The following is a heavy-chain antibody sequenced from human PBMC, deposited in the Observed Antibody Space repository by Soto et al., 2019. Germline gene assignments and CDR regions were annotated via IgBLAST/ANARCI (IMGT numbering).Heavy chain of an antibody. CDR2: IYHTGDT. D-gene: IGHD1-1*01. V-gene: IGHV4-38-2*02. J-gene: IGHJ4*02. Sequence: XETLSLTFVVSSYSMSSGVFWAWIRQPPGKGLEWVGSIYHTGDTHYNPSLRSQVSMSVDTSKNHLSLRLTYLTAADTAVYFCARDTKSLDIWGQGILVTVSS. CDR1: SYSMSSGVF. CDR3: ARDTKSLDI.